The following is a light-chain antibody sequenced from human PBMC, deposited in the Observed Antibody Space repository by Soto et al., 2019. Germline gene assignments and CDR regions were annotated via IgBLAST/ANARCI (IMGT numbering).Light chain of an antibody. Sequence: EIVLTQSPGTLSLSPGERATLSCRASQSVSSSYLAWYQQKPGQAPRLIIYGASSRATGITDRFSGSGSGTDFTLTISRLEPEDFAVYYRQHYGSSPRKFGQGTKVEIK. CDR1: QSVSSSY. CDR2: GAS. J-gene: IGKJ1*01. V-gene: IGKV3-20*01. CDR3: QHYGSSPRK.